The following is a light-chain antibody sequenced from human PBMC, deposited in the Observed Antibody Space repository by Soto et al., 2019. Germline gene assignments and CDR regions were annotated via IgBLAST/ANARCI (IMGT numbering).Light chain of an antibody. CDR2: GAS. V-gene: IGKV3-20*01. CDR1: QSVSSSY. J-gene: IGKJ1*01. Sequence: EIVLTQSPGTLSLSPGERATLSCTSSQSVSSSYLAWYQQKPGQAPRLLIYGASSRATGIPDRFSGSGSGTDFTLTISSLQSEDFAVYYCQQYDNWLWTFGQGTKVDIK. CDR3: QQYDNWLWT.